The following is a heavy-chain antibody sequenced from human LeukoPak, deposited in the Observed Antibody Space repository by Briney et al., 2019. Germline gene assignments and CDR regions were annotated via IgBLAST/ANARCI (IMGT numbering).Heavy chain of an antibody. Sequence: LSLTCTVSGYSISSGYYWGWIRQPPGKGLEWISYISNSGSTIYYADSVKGRFTISRDNAKNSLYLQMNSLRAEDTAVYYCAKVASGLRFLEWHGDWGQGTLVTVSS. D-gene: IGHD3-3*01. J-gene: IGHJ4*02. CDR1: GYSISSGYY. CDR3: AKVASGLRFLEWHGD. V-gene: IGHV3-11*01. CDR2: ISNSGSTI.